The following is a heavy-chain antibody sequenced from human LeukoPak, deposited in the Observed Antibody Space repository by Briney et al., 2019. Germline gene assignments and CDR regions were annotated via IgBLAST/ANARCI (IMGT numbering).Heavy chain of an antibody. D-gene: IGHD1-26*01. CDR2: IYYSGST. J-gene: IGHJ6*03. V-gene: IGHV4-59*08. Sequence: PSETLSLTCTVSGGSISSYYWSWIRQPPGKGLEWIGYIYYSGSTNYNPSLKSRVTISVDTSKNQFSLKLSSVTAADTAVYYCASGRGATTAAYQNYYYYYYMDVWGKGTTVTISS. CDR1: GGSISSYY. CDR3: ASGRGATTAAYQNYYYYYYMDV.